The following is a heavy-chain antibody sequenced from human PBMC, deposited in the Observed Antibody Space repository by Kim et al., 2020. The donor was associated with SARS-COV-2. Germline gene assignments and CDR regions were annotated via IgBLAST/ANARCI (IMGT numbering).Heavy chain of an antibody. J-gene: IGHJ3*02. CDR3: ARRVVPAAADSTRAKDAFDI. V-gene: IGHV4-59*08. CDR2: IYYSGST. Sequence: SETLSLTCTVSGGSISSYYWSWIRQPPGKGLEWIGYIYYSGSTNYNPSLKSRVTISVDTSKNQFSLKLSSVTAADTAVYYCARRVVPAAADSTRAKDAFDIWGQGTMVTVSS. D-gene: IGHD2-2*01. CDR1: GGSISSYY.